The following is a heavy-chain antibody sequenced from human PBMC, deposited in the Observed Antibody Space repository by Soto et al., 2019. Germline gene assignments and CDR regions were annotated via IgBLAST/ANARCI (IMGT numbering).Heavy chain of an antibody. CDR2: ISAYNGKR. V-gene: IGHV1-18*01. D-gene: IGHD2-21*01. CDR1: GYDFTSYG. J-gene: IGHJ3*02. CDR3: ARGRIVASIHDSFEI. Sequence: QGQLLQSGDEVKKPGASVRVSCRASGYDFTSYGISWVRQAPGQGLEWVSWISAYNGKRDTAQKFQGRVTMTLDTSKDTAHMELGDLTSADTAVYYCARGRIVASIHDSFEIWCQGTMVAVSS.